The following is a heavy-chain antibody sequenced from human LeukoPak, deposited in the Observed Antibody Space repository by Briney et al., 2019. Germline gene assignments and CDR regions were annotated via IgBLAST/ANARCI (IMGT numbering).Heavy chain of an antibody. CDR1: GGSISSSSYY. V-gene: IGHV4-39*01. CDR2: IYYSVST. Sequence: PSETLSLTCTVSGGSISSSSYYWGWIRQPPGKGLEWIGSIYYSVSTYYNPSLKSRVTISVDTSKNQFSLKLSSVTAADTAVYYCARLSSGTKPHYWGQGTLVTVSS. CDR3: ARLSSGTKPHY. J-gene: IGHJ4*02. D-gene: IGHD1-7*01.